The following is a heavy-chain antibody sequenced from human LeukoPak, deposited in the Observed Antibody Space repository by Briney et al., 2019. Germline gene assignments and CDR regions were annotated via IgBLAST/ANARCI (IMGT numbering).Heavy chain of an antibody. V-gene: IGHV4-38-2*02. J-gene: IGHJ4*02. Sequence: SETLSLTCTVSGYSISSGYYWGWIRQPPGKGLEWIGSIYHSGRTFYNPSLKSRVTISVDTSKNQFSLKLSSVTAADTAVYYCARRFLYYGSGSYSAWGQGTLVTVSS. CDR1: GYSISSGYY. CDR2: IYHSGRT. CDR3: ARRFLYYGSGSYSA. D-gene: IGHD3-10*01.